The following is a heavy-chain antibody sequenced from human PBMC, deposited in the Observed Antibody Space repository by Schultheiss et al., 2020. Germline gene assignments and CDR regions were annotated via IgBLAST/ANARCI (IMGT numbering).Heavy chain of an antibody. CDR2: IYYSGST. Sequence: SETLSLTCTVSGGSISSYYWSWIRQPPGKGLEWIGYIYYSGSTNYNPSLKSRVTISVDTSKNQFSLKLSSVTAADTAVYYCAIYSYGFDYFDYWGQGTLVTVSS. CDR1: GGSISSYY. V-gene: IGHV4-59*01. J-gene: IGHJ4*02. CDR3: AIYSYGFDYFDY. D-gene: IGHD5-18*01.